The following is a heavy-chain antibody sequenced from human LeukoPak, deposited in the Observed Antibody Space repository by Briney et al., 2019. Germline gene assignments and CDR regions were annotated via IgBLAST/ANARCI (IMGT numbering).Heavy chain of an antibody. Sequence: SETLSLTCTVSGGSISSSGYYWSWIRQHPGKGLEWIGYIYYSGSTYYNPSLKSRVTISVDTSKNQFSLKLSSVTAADTAVYYCAREVVVPAAMRWFDPWGQGTLVTVSS. J-gene: IGHJ5*02. CDR1: GGSISSSGYY. V-gene: IGHV4-31*03. D-gene: IGHD2-2*01. CDR2: IYYSGST. CDR3: AREVVVPAAMRWFDP.